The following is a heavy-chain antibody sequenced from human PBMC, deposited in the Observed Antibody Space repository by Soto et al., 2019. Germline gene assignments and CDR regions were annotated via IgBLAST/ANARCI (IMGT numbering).Heavy chain of an antibody. J-gene: IGHJ4*02. CDR3: AKDRIAAAGSYYFDY. CDR2: ISWNSGSI. Sequence: PGGSLRLSCAASGFTFDDYAMHWVRQAPGKGLEWVSGISWNSGSIGHADSVKGRFTNSRDNAKNSLYLQMNSLRAEDTALYYCAKDRIAAAGSYYFDYWGQGTLVTSPQ. V-gene: IGHV3-9*01. D-gene: IGHD6-13*01. CDR1: GFTFDDYA.